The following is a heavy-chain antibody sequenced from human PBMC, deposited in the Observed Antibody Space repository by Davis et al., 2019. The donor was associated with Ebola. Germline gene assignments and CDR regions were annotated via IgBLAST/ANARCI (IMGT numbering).Heavy chain of an antibody. Sequence: AASVKVSCKASGYTFTSYAMHWVRQAPGQGLEWMGWINAGNGNTKYSQKFKGRVTITRDTSASTAYMELSSLRSEDTAVYYCARDSGSYMNWFDPWGQGTLVTVSS. CDR3: ARDSGSYMNWFDP. D-gene: IGHD1-26*01. V-gene: IGHV1-3*01. CDR1: GYTFTSYA. CDR2: INAGNGNT. J-gene: IGHJ5*02.